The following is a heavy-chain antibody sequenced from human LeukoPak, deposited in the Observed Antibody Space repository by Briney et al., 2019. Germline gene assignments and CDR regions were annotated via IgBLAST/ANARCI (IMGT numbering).Heavy chain of an antibody. J-gene: IGHJ6*02. CDR1: AFTFSSYG. CDR3: AREDTAMVPYYYYGMDV. CDR2: IWYDGSNK. Sequence: GGSLRLSCAASAFTFSSYGMHWVRQAPGKGLEWVAVIWYDGSNKYYADSVKGRFTISRDNSKNTLYLQMNSLRAEDTAVYYCAREDTAMVPYYYYGMDVWGQGTTVTVSS. D-gene: IGHD5-18*01. V-gene: IGHV3-33*01.